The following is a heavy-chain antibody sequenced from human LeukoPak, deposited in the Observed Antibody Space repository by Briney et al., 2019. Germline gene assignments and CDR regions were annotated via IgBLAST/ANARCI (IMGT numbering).Heavy chain of an antibody. CDR3: ARSKDKNTYGYAY. J-gene: IGHJ4*02. D-gene: IGHD5-18*01. Sequence: GGSPRLSCAAPGFTFSSYSMNWVRQAPGKGLEWVSYISSSSSTIYYTDSGKGRFTISRDNAKNLLYLQMNNLRAEDTAVYYCARSKDKNTYGYAYWGQGTLVTVSS. CDR2: ISSSSSTI. V-gene: IGHV3-48*01. CDR1: GFTFSSYS.